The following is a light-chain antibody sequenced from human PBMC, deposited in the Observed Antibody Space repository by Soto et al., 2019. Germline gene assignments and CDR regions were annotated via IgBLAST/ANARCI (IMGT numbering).Light chain of an antibody. CDR3: SSYTTTSSWV. J-gene: IGLJ3*02. V-gene: IGLV2-14*01. Sequence: QSALTQPASVSRSPGQSITISCTGTSSDLGAYNYVSWYQQHPGKAPKLMIYEVTNRPSGVSDRFSGSKSDNTASLTISGLQAEDEADYYCSSYTTTSSWVFGGGTQLTVL. CDR1: SSDLGAYNY. CDR2: EVT.